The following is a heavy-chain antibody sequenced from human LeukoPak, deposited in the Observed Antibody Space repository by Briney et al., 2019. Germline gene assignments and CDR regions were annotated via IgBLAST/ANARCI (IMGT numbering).Heavy chain of an antibody. Sequence: PGGSLRLSCAASGFTFSSYSMNWVRQAPGKGLEWVSSISSSSSYIYYADSVKGRFTISRDNAKNSLYLQMNSLRAEDTAVYYCAREGYSYGLYYYYYYMGVWGKGTTVTVSS. V-gene: IGHV3-21*01. J-gene: IGHJ6*03. CDR3: AREGYSYGLYYYYYYMGV. D-gene: IGHD5-18*01. CDR2: ISSSSSYI. CDR1: GFTFSSYS.